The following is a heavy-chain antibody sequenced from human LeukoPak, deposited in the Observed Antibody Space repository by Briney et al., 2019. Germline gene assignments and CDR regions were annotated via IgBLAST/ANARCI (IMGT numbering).Heavy chain of an antibody. Sequence: GGSLRLSCAASGLTVSSNCMSWVRQAPGKGLEWVGRIKSKTDGGTTDYAAPVKGRFTISRDDSKNTLYLQMNSLKTEDTAVYYCTTDQYQLPVLHYWGQGTLVTVSS. CDR3: TTDQYQLPVLHY. CDR2: IKSKTDGGTT. V-gene: IGHV3-15*01. J-gene: IGHJ4*02. D-gene: IGHD2-2*01. CDR1: GLTVSSNC.